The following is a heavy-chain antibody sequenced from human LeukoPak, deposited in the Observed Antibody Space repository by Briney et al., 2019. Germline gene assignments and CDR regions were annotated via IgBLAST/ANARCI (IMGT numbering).Heavy chain of an antibody. CDR2: IYYSGST. CDR1: GGSISSYY. J-gene: IGHJ6*02. V-gene: IGHV4-59*08. CDR3: ARLGARGSSSLYYYYGMDV. Sequence: PSETLSLTCTVSGGSISSYYWSWIRQPPGKGLEWIGYIYYSGSTNYNPSLKSRVTISVDTSTNQFSLKLSSVTAADTAVYYCARLGARGSSSLYYYYGMDVWGQGTTVTVSS. D-gene: IGHD6-6*01.